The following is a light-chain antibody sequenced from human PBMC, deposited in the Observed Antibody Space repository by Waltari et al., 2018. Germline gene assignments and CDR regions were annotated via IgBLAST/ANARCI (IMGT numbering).Light chain of an antibody. CDR3: QSYVRLPAT. V-gene: IGKV3-20*01. CDR2: GTS. J-gene: IGKJ1*01. Sequence: EIVLTQSPGTLSLSPGERATLSCRASQTVSSIALTWYQQKPGQPPRLLIYGTSNRATGIPDRFSGTGSGTDFTLTISRLEPEDFAVYHCQSYVRLPATFGQGTKVEIK. CDR1: QTVSSIA.